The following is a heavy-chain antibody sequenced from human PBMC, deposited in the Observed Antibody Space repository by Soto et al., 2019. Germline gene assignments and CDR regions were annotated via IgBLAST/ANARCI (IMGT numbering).Heavy chain of an antibody. J-gene: IGHJ4*02. CDR1: GSSISSGSYY. CDR3: SREGSGPLDH. V-gene: IGHV4-31*03. Sequence: QVRLQESGPGLVKPSQTLSLTCTVSGSSISSGSYYWTWIRQHPEKGLEWIGYIHYSGSTYYNPSLKGRITISVDTSKNQFSLNLSSVTAADTAVYYCSREGSGPLDHWGKGILVTVSS. CDR2: IHYSGST.